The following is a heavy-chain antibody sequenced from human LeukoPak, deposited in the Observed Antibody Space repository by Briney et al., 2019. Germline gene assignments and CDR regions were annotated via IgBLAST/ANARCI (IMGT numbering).Heavy chain of an antibody. J-gene: IGHJ3*02. CDR1: GYSFTTYW. V-gene: IGHV5-51*01. CDR2: IYPGDSDA. Sequence: EESLKISCKGSGYSFTTYWIAWVRRMPGKGLEWMGIIYPGDSDARYSPSFQGQVTISADKSISTAYLQWSSLKASDTAMYYCARRVDTAFAFDIWGQGTMVTVSS. CDR3: ARRVDTAFAFDI. D-gene: IGHD5-18*01.